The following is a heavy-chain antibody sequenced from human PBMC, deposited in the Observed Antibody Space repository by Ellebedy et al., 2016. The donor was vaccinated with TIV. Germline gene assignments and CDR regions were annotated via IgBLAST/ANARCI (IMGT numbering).Heavy chain of an antibody. V-gene: IGHV3-48*01. CDR1: GFTFSSYS. CDR3: ARGHIVVVPAALKTYYYYYYGMDV. CDR2: ISSSSSTI. D-gene: IGHD2-2*01. Sequence: GGSLRLSCAASGFTFSSYSMNWVRQAPGKGLEWVSYISSSSSTIYYADSVKGRFTISRDNAKNSLYLQMNSLRAEDTAVYYCARGHIVVVPAALKTYYYYYYGMDVWGQGTTVTVSS. J-gene: IGHJ6*02.